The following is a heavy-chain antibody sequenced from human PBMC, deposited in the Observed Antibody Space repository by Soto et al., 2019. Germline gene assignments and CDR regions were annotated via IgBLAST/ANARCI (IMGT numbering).Heavy chain of an antibody. CDR2: IYTSGST. Sequence: EALPLTCTVSGGFISSYYWRWIRQPAGTGLEWIGRIYTSGSTNYNPSLKSRVTMSVDTSKNQFSLKLSSVTAADTAVYYCARDRPTSSIAARLWNYYYYGRDGGGRGTTGIVSS. CDR1: GGFISSYY. V-gene: IGHV4-4*07. D-gene: IGHD6-6*01. J-gene: IGHJ6*02. CDR3: ARDRPTSSIAARLWNYYYYGRDG.